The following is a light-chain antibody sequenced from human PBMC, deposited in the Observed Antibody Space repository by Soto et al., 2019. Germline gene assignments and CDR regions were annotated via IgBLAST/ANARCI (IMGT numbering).Light chain of an antibody. V-gene: IGLV2-14*01. CDR3: SSYTSSSTLV. J-gene: IGLJ2*01. CDR2: DVS. CDR1: SSDVGGYKY. Sequence: QSALTQPASVSGSPGQSITISCTGTSSDVGGYKYVSWHQQHPGKAPKLMIYDVSTRPSGVSYRFSGSKSGNTASLTISGLQAEDEADYYCSSYTSSSTLVFGGGTKLTVL.